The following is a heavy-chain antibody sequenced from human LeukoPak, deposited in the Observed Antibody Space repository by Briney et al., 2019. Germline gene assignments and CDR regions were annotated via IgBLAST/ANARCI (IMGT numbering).Heavy chain of an antibody. CDR1: GFTFSSYA. D-gene: IGHD3-16*01. J-gene: IGHJ4*02. V-gene: IGHV3-23*01. Sequence: GGSLRLSCAASGFTFSSYAMSWVRQAPGKGLEWVSAISGSGGSTYYADSVKGRFTISRGNSKNTLYLQMNSLRAEDTAVYYCANYAVSLGMGYWGQGTLVTVSS. CDR2: ISGSGGST. CDR3: ANYAVSLGMGY.